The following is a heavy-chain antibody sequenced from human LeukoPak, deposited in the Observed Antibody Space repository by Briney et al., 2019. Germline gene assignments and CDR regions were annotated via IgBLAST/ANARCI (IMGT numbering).Heavy chain of an antibody. V-gene: IGHV1-46*01. CDR1: GYTFTSYY. J-gene: IGHJ6*03. D-gene: IGHD6-6*01. CDR2: INPSGGST. CDR3: ARDRVAARNYYYYYYYMDV. Sequence: ASVKVSCKASGYTFTSYYMHWVRQAPGQGLEWMGIINPSGGSTSYAQKFQGRVTMTRDMSTSTVYMELSSLRSEDTAVYYCARDRVAARNYYYYYYYMDVWGKGTTVTVSS.